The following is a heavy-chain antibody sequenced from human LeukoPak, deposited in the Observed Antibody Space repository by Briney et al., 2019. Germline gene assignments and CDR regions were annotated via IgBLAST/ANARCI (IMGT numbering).Heavy chain of an antibody. CDR1: GYTFTSYG. J-gene: IGHJ5*02. CDR2: ISAYNGNT. CDR3: ARDNSVEDTAWWFDP. D-gene: IGHD4-23*01. Sequence: GASVKVSCKASGYTFTSYGISWVRQAPGQGLEWMGWISAYNGNTNYAQKLQGRVTMTTDTSTETAYMELRSLRSDDTAVYYCARDNSVEDTAWWFDPWGQGTLVTVSS. V-gene: IGHV1-18*01.